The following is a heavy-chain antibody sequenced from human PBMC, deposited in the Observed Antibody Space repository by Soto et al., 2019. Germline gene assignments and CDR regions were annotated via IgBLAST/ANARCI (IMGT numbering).Heavy chain of an antibody. CDR1: GFTFSSYG. CDR2: IWYDGSNK. Sequence: ESGGGVVQPGRSLRLSCAASGFTFSSYGMHWVRQAPGKGLEWVAVIWYDGSNKYYADSVKGRFTISRDNSKNTLYLQMNSLRAEDTAVYYCARDLGVLRLLEWFIDYWGQGTLVTVSS. CDR3: ARDLGVLRLLEWFIDY. V-gene: IGHV3-33*01. J-gene: IGHJ4*02. D-gene: IGHD3-3*01.